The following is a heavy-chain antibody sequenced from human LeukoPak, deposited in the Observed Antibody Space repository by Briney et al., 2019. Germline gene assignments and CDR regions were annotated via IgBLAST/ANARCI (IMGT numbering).Heavy chain of an antibody. V-gene: IGHV3-23*01. J-gene: IGHJ4*02. CDR2: TSGSGAGA. Sequence: GGSLRLSCASSGFSFSSYAMSWVRQAPGKGLECVSSTSGSGAGAYYADSVKGRFTISRDNSKNTVYLQMNSLRAEDTAVYYCAKGLGIGELWVDSWGQGTLVTVSS. CDR3: AKGLGIGELWVDS. CDR1: GFSFSSYA. D-gene: IGHD3-10*01.